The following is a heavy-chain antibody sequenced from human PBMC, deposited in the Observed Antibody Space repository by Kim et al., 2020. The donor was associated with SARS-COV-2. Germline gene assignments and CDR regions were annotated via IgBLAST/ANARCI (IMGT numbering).Heavy chain of an antibody. CDR3: AVGYWGYYGMDV. J-gene: IGHJ6*02. Sequence: YTPSLKSRVTISVETSKNQFALKLSSVTAADTAVYYCAVGYWGYYGMDVWGQGTTVTVSS. D-gene: IGHD2-8*02. V-gene: IGHV4-59*01.